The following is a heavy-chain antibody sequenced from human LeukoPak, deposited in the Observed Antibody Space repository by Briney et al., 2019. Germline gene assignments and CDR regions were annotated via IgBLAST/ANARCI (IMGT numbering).Heavy chain of an antibody. J-gene: IGHJ4*02. CDR1: GFTFSSYS. CDR3: ASLFMAAGTRDY. V-gene: IGHV3-21*01. D-gene: IGHD6-13*01. CDR2: ISSSSSYI. Sequence: GGSLRLSCAASGFTFSSYSMNWVRQAPGKGLEWGSSISSSSSYIYYADSVKGRLTISRDNAKNSLYLQMNSLRAEDTAVYYCASLFMAAGTRDYWGQGTLVTVSS.